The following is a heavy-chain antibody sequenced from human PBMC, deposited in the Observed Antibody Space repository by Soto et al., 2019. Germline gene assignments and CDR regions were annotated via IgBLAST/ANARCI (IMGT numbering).Heavy chain of an antibody. D-gene: IGHD3-10*01. CDR2: ISYDGTSE. J-gene: IGHJ5*01. Sequence: QVQLVESGGGVVQPGRSLRLSCAASGFTFSSYPIHWVRQARGKGREWVGIISYDGTSEDFADSVSARFTLSRDNSKNMLWLQMNSLRSEYTAVYYCLRDYSGWFDLWGQGTLVTVSS. CDR3: LRDYSGWFDL. CDR1: GFTFSSYP. V-gene: IGHV3-30-3*01.